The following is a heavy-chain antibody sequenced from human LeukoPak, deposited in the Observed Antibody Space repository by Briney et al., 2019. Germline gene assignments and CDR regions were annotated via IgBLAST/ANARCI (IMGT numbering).Heavy chain of an antibody. CDR3: ARDYHTFSYYDSSGRHDAFDI. CDR1: GFTVSSNY. CDR2: ISSSGSTI. J-gene: IGHJ3*02. Sequence: KPGGSLRLSCAASGFTVSSNYMSWVRQAPGKGLEWVSYISSSGSTIYYADSVKGRFTISRDNAKNSLYLQMNSLRAEDTAVYYCARDYHTFSYYDSSGRHDAFDIWGQGTMVTVSS. V-gene: IGHV3-11*04. D-gene: IGHD3-22*01.